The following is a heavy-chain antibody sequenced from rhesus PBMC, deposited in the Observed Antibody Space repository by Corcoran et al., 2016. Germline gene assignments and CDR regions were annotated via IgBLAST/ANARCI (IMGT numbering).Heavy chain of an antibody. CDR2: IGGIGVIT. V-gene: IGHV4-127*01. D-gene: IGHD2-21*01. Sequence: QVQLQESGPGLVKPSETLSLTCAVSGYSISSGYAWTWIRQPPGRGLDWVGYIGGIGVITNYNPSLKSRVTISKDTSKNQFSLQLMSVTAADTAVYYCARTDYCTGSGCYATDSWGQGVLVTVSS. CDR3: ARTDYCTGSGCYATDS. CDR1: GYSISSGYA. J-gene: IGHJ4*01.